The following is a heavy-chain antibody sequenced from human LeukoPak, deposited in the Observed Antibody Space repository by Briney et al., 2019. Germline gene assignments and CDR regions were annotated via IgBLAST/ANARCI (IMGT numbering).Heavy chain of an antibody. D-gene: IGHD3-10*01. CDR3: AKDPGGSGSRFDY. V-gene: IGHV3-23*01. J-gene: IGHJ4*02. CDR1: GFTFSSYA. Sequence: GGSLRLSCAASGFTFSSYAMSWVRQAPGKGLEWVSAISGSGGSTYYADSVKGRFTISRDNSKNMLYLQMNILRAEDTAVYYCAKDPGGSGSRFDYWGQGTLVTVSS. CDR2: ISGSGGST.